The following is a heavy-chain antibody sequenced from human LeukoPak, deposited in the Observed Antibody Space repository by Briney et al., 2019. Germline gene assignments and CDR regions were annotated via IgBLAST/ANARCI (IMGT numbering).Heavy chain of an antibody. CDR3: ASRSGSYSGYYYYYMDV. J-gene: IGHJ6*03. V-gene: IGHV4-59*01. CDR1: GGSFSGYY. CDR2: IYYSGST. Sequence: SETLSLTCAVYGGSFSGYYWSWIRQPPGKGLEWIGYIYYSGSTNYNPSLKSRVTISVDTSKNQFSLKLSSVTAADTAVYYCASRSGSYSGYYYYYMDVWGKGTTVTVSS. D-gene: IGHD1-26*01.